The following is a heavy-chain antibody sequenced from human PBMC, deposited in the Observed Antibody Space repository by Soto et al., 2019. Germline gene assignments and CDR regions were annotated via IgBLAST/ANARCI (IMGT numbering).Heavy chain of an antibody. Sequence: QVQLVQSGAEVKKPGSSVKVSCKASGGTFSSYTIRWVRQAPGQGLEWMGRINHILGIANYAQKFQGRVTITADKSTSTAYMELSSLRSEDTAVYYCARESSPYYDILTGYYEYWGQGTLVTVSS. V-gene: IGHV1-69*08. CDR3: ARESSPYYDILTGYYEY. CDR2: INHILGIA. CDR1: GGTFSSYT. J-gene: IGHJ4*02. D-gene: IGHD3-9*01.